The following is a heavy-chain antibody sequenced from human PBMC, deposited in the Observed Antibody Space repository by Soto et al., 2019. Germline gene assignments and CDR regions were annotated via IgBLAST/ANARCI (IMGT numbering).Heavy chain of an antibody. CDR1: GGSVSSAIYY. CDR2: VYYSGTT. V-gene: IGHV4-61*01. D-gene: IGHD3-22*01. J-gene: IGHJ4*02. Sequence: PSETLSLTCTVSGGSVSSAIYYWTWIRQPPGKGLEWIGYVYYSGTTKSNPSLKSRVIISLDTSKNQFSLKLSSVTAADTAVYYCARWHYYDSSGYRSFDYWRQGTPVTVSS. CDR3: ARWHYYDSSGYRSFDY.